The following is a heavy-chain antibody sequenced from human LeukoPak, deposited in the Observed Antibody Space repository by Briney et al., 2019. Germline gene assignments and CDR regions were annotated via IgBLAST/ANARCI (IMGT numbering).Heavy chain of an antibody. Sequence: GAAVTVSFKVSGYTLTELSMHWVRQAPGKGGEGMGGFDPEDGETIYAQKFQGRVTMTEDTSTDTAYMELSSLRSEETAVYYCATDAATGTNYWGQGTLVTVSS. CDR3: ATDAATGTNY. V-gene: IGHV1-24*01. CDR1: GYTLTELS. J-gene: IGHJ4*02. CDR2: FDPEDGET. D-gene: IGHD6-13*01.